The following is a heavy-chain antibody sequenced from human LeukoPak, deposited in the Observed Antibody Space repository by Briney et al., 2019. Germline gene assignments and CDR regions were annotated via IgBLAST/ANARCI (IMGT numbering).Heavy chain of an antibody. Sequence: WGSLRLSCAASGFTFSSYGMHWDRQAPSKGLERESVIWYDGSNKYYADSVKGRFTISRDNSKNTLYLQMNSLRAEDTAVYYCARGDYGDYGGQADAFDIWGQGTMVTVSS. CDR1: GFTFSSYG. J-gene: IGHJ3*02. V-gene: IGHV3-33*01. D-gene: IGHD4-17*01. CDR3: ARGDYGDYGGQADAFDI. CDR2: IWYDGSNK.